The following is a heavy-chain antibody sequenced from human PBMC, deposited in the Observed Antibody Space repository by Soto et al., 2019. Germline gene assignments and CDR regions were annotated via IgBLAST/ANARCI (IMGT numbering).Heavy chain of an antibody. CDR2: TIPVFNTA. CDR3: ARGVYGSGNYYTGPSACDI. Sequence: QVQLEQSGAEVKKPGSSVKISCKASGGTLSDHGVSWLRQAPGQGLEWVGGTIPVFNTAKYAPKFQGRVTIAADKSTNISYMELGSLRSDDTAFYYCARGVYGSGNYYTGPSACDIWSQGTLVIVSS. V-gene: IGHV1-69*06. CDR1: GGTLSDHG. D-gene: IGHD3-10*01. J-gene: IGHJ3*02.